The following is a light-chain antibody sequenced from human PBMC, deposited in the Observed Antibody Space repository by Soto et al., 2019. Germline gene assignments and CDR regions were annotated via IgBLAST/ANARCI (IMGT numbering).Light chain of an antibody. V-gene: IGKV3-15*01. J-gene: IGKJ1*01. CDR1: QSVSSD. CDR2: SAS. CDR3: QQYNNWPRT. Sequence: ETVLTQSPGTLALSPGERVTLSCRASQSVSSDLAWYHQKPGQAPRLLIYSASTRATGIPARFSGSGSGTEFTLTINSLQSEDFAVYYCQQYNNWPRTFGQGTKVDIK.